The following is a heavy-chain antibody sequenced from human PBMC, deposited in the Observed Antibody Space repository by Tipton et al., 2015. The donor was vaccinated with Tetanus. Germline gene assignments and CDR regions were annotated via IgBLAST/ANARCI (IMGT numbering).Heavy chain of an antibody. CDR1: GVSIKGGGFY. Sequence: TLSLTCSVSGVSIKGGGFYWTWIRQPPGEGLEWIGYIYSPGTTSYAPSLRGRATISFDSVKNHFSLSLSSVTAADTAMYYCARDGGNYFYYGMNVWGQGAAVTVSS. V-gene: IGHV4-31*03. CDR2: IYSPGTT. CDR3: ARDGGNYFYYGMNV. J-gene: IGHJ6*02.